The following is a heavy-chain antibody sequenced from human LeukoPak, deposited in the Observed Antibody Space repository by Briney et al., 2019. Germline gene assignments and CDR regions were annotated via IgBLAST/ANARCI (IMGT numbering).Heavy chain of an antibody. V-gene: IGHV1-8*03. CDR3: AKGYCSGTSCYLDAFDI. Sequence: ASVKVSCKASGYTFTSYDINWVRQATGQGLEWMGWMNPNSGNTGYAQKFQGRVTITRNTSISTAYMELSSLRSEDTAVYYCAKGYCSGTSCYLDAFDIWGQGTMVTVSS. CDR1: GYTFTSYD. J-gene: IGHJ3*02. CDR2: MNPNSGNT. D-gene: IGHD2-2*01.